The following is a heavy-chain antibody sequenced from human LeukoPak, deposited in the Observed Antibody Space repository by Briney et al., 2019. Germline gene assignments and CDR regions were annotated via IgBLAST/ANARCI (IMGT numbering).Heavy chain of an antibody. CDR3: AKVGAVDFRSGFYTALHFDH. J-gene: IGHJ4*02. D-gene: IGHD3-3*01. CDR2: ISYDGSNK. V-gene: IGHV3-30-3*01. Sequence: LRLSCAASGFTFSSYAMHWVRQAPGKGLEWVAVISYDGSNKYSADSVKGRFTISRDNSKNTLYLQMNSLRAQDTAVYYCAKVGAVDFRSGFYTALHFDHWGQGALVTVSS. CDR1: GFTFSSYA.